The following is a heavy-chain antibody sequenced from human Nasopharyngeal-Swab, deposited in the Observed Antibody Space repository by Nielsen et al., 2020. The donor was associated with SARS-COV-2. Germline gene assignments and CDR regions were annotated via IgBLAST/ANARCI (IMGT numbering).Heavy chain of an antibody. D-gene: IGHD6-13*01. CDR3: VRSSSWYYFDY. J-gene: IGHJ4*02. CDR2: IYYNGNT. V-gene: IGHV4-39*01. Sequence: SETLSLTCTVSGGSISSSSYYWGWIRQPPGKGLEWIGSIYYNGNTYQNPSLKSRLTISVGKSKNQFSLQLSSVTAADTAVYYCVRSSSWYYFDYWAQGTQVTVSS. CDR1: GGSISSSSYY.